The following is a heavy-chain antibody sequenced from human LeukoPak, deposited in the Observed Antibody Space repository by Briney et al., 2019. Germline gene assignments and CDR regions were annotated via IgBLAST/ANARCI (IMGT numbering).Heavy chain of an antibody. V-gene: IGHV3-30*18. CDR1: GFTFSSYG. CDR3: AKGTGGSSSWFDY. Sequence: GGSLRLSCAASGFTFSSYGMHWVRQAPGKGLEWVAVISYDGSNKYYADSVKGRFTISRDNSKNTLYLQMNGLRAEDTAVYYCAKGTGGSSSWFDYWGQGTLVTVSS. CDR2: ISYDGSNK. J-gene: IGHJ4*02. D-gene: IGHD6-13*01.